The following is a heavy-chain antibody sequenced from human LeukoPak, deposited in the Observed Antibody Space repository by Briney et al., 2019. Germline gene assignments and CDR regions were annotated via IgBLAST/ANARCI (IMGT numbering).Heavy chain of an antibody. CDR3: ARGDRNVYHYVFAI. CDR1: GYTFTAYH. Sequence: ASVKVSCKASGYTFTAYHIHWVRQAPGQGPEWMGWINPNTGGANYAQKFRGRVPMTRDTSINTVYMEVSRLTSDDTAVYYCARGDRNVYHYVFAIWGEGTMVTVSS. J-gene: IGHJ3*02. V-gene: IGHV1-2*02. D-gene: IGHD2-8*01. CDR2: INPNTGGA.